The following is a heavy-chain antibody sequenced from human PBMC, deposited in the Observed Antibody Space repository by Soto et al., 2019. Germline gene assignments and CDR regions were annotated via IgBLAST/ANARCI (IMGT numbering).Heavy chain of an antibody. CDR2: ISYDGSNK. CDR1: GFTFSSYA. J-gene: IGHJ4*02. D-gene: IGHD5-12*01. Sequence: QVQLVESVGGVVQPGRSLRLSCAASGFTFSSYAMHWVRQAPGKGLEWVAVISYDGSNKYYADSVKGRFTISRDNSKNTLYLQMNSLRAEDTAVYYCARGRATLSYWGQGTLVTFSS. V-gene: IGHV3-30-3*01. CDR3: ARGRATLSY.